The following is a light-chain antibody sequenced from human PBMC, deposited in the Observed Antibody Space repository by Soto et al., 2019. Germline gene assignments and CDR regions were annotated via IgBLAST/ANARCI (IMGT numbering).Light chain of an antibody. J-gene: IGLJ2*01. V-gene: IGLV2-8*01. Sequence: QSALTQPPSASGSPGQSVTISCTGTSSDVGGYNYVSWYQQHPGKAPKLMIYEVSKRPSGVPDRFSGSKSGNTASLTVSGLQAEDESDDYCSSYAGSNVVFGGGTKVTVL. CDR2: EVS. CDR3: SSYAGSNVV. CDR1: SSDVGGYNY.